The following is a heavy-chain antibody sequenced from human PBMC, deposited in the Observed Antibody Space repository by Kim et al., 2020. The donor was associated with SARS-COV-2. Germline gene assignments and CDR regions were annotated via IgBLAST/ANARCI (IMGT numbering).Heavy chain of an antibody. D-gene: IGHD5-18*01. CDR1: GYTFTSYG. CDR2: ISAYNGNT. V-gene: IGHV1-18*01. Sequence: ASVKVSCKASGYTFTSYGISWVRQAPGQGLEWMGWISAYNGNTNYAQKLQGRVTMTTDTSTSTAYMELRSLRSDDTAVYYCARDNVRGYSYGSYYYGMDVWGQGTTVTVSS. CDR3: ARDNVRGYSYGSYYYGMDV. J-gene: IGHJ6*02.